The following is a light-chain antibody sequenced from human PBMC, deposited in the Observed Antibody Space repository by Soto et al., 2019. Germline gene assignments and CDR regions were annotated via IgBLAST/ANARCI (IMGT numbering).Light chain of an antibody. CDR1: QSISRF. J-gene: IGKJ4*01. V-gene: IGKV1-39*01. Sequence: DIQMTQSPSSLSASVGDRVTITCRASQSISRFLNWYQQKPGKAPKLLIYAASNLQSGVPSRFSGSGSGTEFTLTISSLQPEDFATYYCQQSYSTPLITFGGGTKVEIK. CDR2: AAS. CDR3: QQSYSTPLIT.